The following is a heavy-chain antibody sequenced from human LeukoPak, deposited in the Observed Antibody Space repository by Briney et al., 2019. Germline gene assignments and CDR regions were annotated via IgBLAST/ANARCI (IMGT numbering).Heavy chain of an antibody. CDR3: TTVSAGVYSKKGYYYYYMDV. CDR2: IKSKTDGGTT. V-gene: IGHV3-15*01. CDR1: GFTFSNAW. D-gene: IGHD4-11*01. J-gene: IGHJ6*03. Sequence: GGSLRLSCAASGFTFSNAWMSWVRQAPGKGLEWVGRIKSKTDGGTTDYAAPVKGRITISRDDSKNTLYLQMNSLKTEDTAVYYCTTVSAGVYSKKGYYYYYMDVWGKGTTVTVSS.